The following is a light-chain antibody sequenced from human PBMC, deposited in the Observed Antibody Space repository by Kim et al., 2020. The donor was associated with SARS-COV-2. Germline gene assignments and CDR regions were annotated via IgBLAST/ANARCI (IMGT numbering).Light chain of an antibody. CDR1: SSNIGSNT. Sequence: QSVLTQPPSASGTPGQRVTISCSGSSSNIGSNTVNWYQQLPGTAPKLRIYSNNQRPSGVPDRFSGSKSGTSASLAISGLQSEDEAEYYCAAWEDSLNGPVVFGEGTQLTVL. V-gene: IGLV1-44*01. CDR3: AAWEDSLNGPVV. CDR2: SNN. J-gene: IGLJ2*01.